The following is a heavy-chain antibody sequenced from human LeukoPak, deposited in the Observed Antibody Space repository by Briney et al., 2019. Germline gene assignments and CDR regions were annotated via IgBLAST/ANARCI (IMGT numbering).Heavy chain of an antibody. Sequence: PGGSLRLSCAASGFTFSSYSMNWVRQAPGKGLEWVSSISSSSSYIYYADSVKGRFTISRDNAKNSLYLQMNSLRAEDTAVYYCARDENEIATISEGDYWGQGTLVTVSS. J-gene: IGHJ4*02. CDR1: GFTFSSYS. V-gene: IGHV3-21*01. CDR3: ARDENEIATISEGDY. D-gene: IGHD5-24*01. CDR2: ISSSSSYI.